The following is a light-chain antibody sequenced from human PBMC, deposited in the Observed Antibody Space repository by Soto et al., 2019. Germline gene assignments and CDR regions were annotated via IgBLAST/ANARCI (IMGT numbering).Light chain of an antibody. CDR3: QQYNNWPPWS. J-gene: IGKJ1*01. V-gene: IGKV3-15*01. CDR2: GAS. CDR1: QSVNSN. Sequence: EIVMTQSPATLSVSPGEIATLSCGSSQSVNSNLAWDQQKHGQAHRLLIYGASTRATGIPGRFSRRGSGTEFTLTISSLQSEDFGLYYCQQYNNWPPWSFGQGTKVDI.